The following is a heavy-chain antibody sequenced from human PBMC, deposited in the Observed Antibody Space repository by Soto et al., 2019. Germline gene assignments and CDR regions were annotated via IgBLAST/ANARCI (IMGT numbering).Heavy chain of an antibody. CDR1: GVSISSSSYY. CDR2: IYYSGST. J-gene: IGHJ5*02. CDR3: ARHSGKYCSGGSCYLNWFDP. Sequence: SETLSLTCTVSGVSISSSSYYWGWIRQPPGKGLEWIGSIYYSGSTYYNPSLKSRVTISVDTSKNQFSLKLSSVTAADTAVYYCARHSGKYCSGGSCYLNWFDPWGQGTLVTVPS. V-gene: IGHV4-39*01. D-gene: IGHD2-15*01.